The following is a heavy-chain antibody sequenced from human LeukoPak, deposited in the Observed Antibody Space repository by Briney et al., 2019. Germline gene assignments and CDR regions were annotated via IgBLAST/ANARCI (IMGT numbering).Heavy chain of an antibody. D-gene: IGHD3-22*01. CDR3: ARTTVDYYDSSGYYSY. CDR1: GYTFTSYG. Sequence: ASVKVSCKASGYTFTSYGISWVRQAPGQGLEWMGWISAYNGNTNYAQKLQGRVTMTTDTSTSTAYMELRSLRSDDTAVYYCARTTVDYYDSSGYYSYWGQGTLVTVSS. V-gene: IGHV1-18*01. CDR2: ISAYNGNT. J-gene: IGHJ4*02.